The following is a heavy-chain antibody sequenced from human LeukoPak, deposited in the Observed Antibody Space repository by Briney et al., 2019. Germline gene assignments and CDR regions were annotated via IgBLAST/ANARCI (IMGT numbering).Heavy chain of an antibody. CDR2: IHYDGAT. J-gene: IGHJ4*02. CDR1: GGSISGRRYY. Sequence: PSETLSLTCSVSGGSISGRRYYWGWIRQPPGRGLEWIGSIHYDGATYYNPSLKSRVTMSVDTSKNQFSLKLSSVTAADTAVYYCARLLRYYGSGSYINYWGQGTLVTVSS. V-gene: IGHV4-39*01. D-gene: IGHD3-10*01. CDR3: ARLLRYYGSGSYINY.